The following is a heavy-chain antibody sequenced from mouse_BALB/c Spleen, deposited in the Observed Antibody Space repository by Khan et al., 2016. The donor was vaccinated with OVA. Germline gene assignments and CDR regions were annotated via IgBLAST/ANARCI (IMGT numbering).Heavy chain of an antibody. CDR2: INPSSGNI. J-gene: IGHJ2*01. CDR1: GYTFSSYW. CDR3: ASDRIDY. V-gene: IGHV1-7*01. Sequence: QVRLQQSGAELAKPGGSLKMSCKASGYTFSSYWMHWVKQRPGQGLEWVGYINPSSGNIEYNQNVKDKATLTADKSSSTAYMQLSSLTSEDSAVYYCASDRIDYWGEGTTLTVSS.